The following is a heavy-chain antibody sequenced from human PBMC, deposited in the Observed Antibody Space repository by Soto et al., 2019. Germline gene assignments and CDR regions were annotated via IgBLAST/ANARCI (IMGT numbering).Heavy chain of an antibody. CDR2: ISYDGGYE. J-gene: IGHJ2*01. Sequence: QEQLVESGGGVVQPGKSLRLSCTASRFAFSSYAMHWVRQAPGKGLEWVAVISYDGGYENYADSVKGRFTVSRDNSKNPLWLQMNSLRAEDTALYYCAKGTTVTPWRYLDLWGQGTLVTVSS. CDR1: RFAFSSYA. D-gene: IGHD4-17*01. CDR3: AKGTTVTPWRYLDL. V-gene: IGHV3-30*18.